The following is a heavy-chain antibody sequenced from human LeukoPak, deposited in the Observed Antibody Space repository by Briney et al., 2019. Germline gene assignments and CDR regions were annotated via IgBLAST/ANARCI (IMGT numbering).Heavy chain of an antibody. CDR1: GFTFSNAW. J-gene: IGHJ4*02. D-gene: IGHD3-3*01. Sequence: GGSLRLSCAASGFTFSNAWMSWVRQAPGKGLEWVGRIKSKTDGGTTDYAAPVKGRFTISRDDSKNTLYLQMNSLKTEDRAVYYCTTDLERYYDFWSGYYSRETSFDYWGQGTLVTVSS. V-gene: IGHV3-15*01. CDR2: IKSKTDGGTT. CDR3: TTDLERYYDFWSGYYSRETSFDY.